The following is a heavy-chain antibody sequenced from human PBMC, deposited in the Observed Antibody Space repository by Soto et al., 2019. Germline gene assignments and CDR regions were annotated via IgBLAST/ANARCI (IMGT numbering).Heavy chain of an antibody. V-gene: IGHV1-2*02. CDR1: GYTFTGYY. Sequence: ASVKVSCKASGYTFTGYYMHWVRQAPGQGLEWMGWINPNSGGTNYAQKFQGRVTMTRDTSISTAYMELSRLRSDDTAVYYCARSTAVTPGLDYWGQGTLVTVSS. J-gene: IGHJ4*02. D-gene: IGHD4-17*01. CDR2: INPNSGGT. CDR3: ARSTAVTPGLDY.